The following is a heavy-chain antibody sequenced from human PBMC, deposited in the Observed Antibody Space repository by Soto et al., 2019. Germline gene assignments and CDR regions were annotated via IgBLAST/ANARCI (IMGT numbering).Heavy chain of an antibody. CDR2: ISGSGGST. CDR1: GFTFSSYA. V-gene: IGHV3-23*01. J-gene: IGHJ4*02. Sequence: GGSLRLSCAASGFTFSSYAMSWVRQAPGKGLEWVSAISGSGGSTYYADSVKGRFTISRDNSKNTLYLQMNSLRAEDTAVYYCAKDGYDILTGYYMGSQFDYWGQGTLVTVSS. D-gene: IGHD3-9*01. CDR3: AKDGYDILTGYYMGSQFDY.